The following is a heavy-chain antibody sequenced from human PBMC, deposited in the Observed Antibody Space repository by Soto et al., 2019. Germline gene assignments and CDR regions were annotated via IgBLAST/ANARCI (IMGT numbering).Heavy chain of an antibody. CDR3: TYGVYASD. Sequence: ESGGGLVQPGRSLRLSCAASGFTFDDYAMHWVRQAPGKGLEWVSGISWNSGSIGYADSVKGRFTISRDNAKNSLYLQMNSLRAEDTALYYCTYGVYASDWGQGTLVTVSS. D-gene: IGHD2-8*01. J-gene: IGHJ4*02. V-gene: IGHV3-9*01. CDR1: GFTFDDYA. CDR2: ISWNSGSI.